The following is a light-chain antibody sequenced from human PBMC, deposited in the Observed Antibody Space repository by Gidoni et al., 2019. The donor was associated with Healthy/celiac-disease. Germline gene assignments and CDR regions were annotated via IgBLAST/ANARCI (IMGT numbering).Light chain of an antibody. V-gene: IGLV3-25*02. J-gene: IGLJ3*02. CDR3: QSADSSGSWV. Sequence: SYELTQPPSVSDYTGQTARITCSGDALPKQYAYWYQQKPGQAPVLVIYKDSERPSGIPERFSGSSSGTTVTLTISGVQAEDEADYYCQSADSSGSWVFGGGTKLTVL. CDR2: KDS. CDR1: ALPKQY.